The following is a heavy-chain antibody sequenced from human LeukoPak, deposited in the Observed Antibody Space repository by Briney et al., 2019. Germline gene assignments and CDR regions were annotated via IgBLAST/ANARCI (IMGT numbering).Heavy chain of an antibody. Sequence: GGSLRLSCAASGFTFSSYWMSWVRQAPGKGLEWVANIKQDGSEKYYVDSVKGRFTISRDNAKNSLYLQMNSLRAEDTAVYYCARGGSSSWYRGSWWFDPWGQGTLVTVSS. CDR3: ARGGSSSWYRGSWWFDP. CDR2: IKQDGSEK. V-gene: IGHV3-7*01. CDR1: GFTFSSYW. J-gene: IGHJ5*02. D-gene: IGHD6-13*01.